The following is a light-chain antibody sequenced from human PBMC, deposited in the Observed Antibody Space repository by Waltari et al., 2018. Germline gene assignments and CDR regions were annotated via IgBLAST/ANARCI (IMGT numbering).Light chain of an antibody. J-gene: IGKJ5*01. CDR1: QSVGRY. CDR3: KNRGT. CDR2: PAS. V-gene: IGKV3-11*01. Sequence: EIVLTQSPATLSLSPGERATLSCRASQSVGRYVAWYQQRPGQAPRLLIYPASNRATGIPARFSGSGSGTDFTLTISSLEPEDFAVYYCKNRGTFGQGTRREIK.